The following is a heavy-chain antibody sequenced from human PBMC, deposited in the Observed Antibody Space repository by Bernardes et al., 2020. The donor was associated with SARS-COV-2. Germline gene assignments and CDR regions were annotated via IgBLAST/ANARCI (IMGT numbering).Heavy chain of an antibody. Sequence: GGSLRLSCAASGFTFSSHAMHWVRQAPGKGLEYVSAISGNGGSTYYANSVKGRFTISRDNSKSALYLQMESLRPEDTAVYYCARNCDSSCWFAYWGQGTLVTVSS. CDR3: ARNCDSSCWFAY. J-gene: IGHJ4*02. V-gene: IGHV3-64*01. CDR1: GFTFSSHA. CDR2: ISGNGGST. D-gene: IGHD6-19*01.